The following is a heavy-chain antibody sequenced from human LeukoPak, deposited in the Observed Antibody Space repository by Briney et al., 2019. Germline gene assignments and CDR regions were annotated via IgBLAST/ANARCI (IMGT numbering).Heavy chain of an antibody. Sequence: GASVKVSCKASGYTFTSYDINWVRQATGQGLEWMGWMNPNSGNTDFAQKFQGRVTMTRNTSISTAYMELSSLRSDDTAVYYCARGVYCSSTTCYERLDYYYGLDVWGQGTTVTVSS. D-gene: IGHD2-2*01. CDR2: MNPNSGNT. V-gene: IGHV1-8*01. CDR1: GYTFTSYD. CDR3: ARGVYCSSTTCYERLDYYYGLDV. J-gene: IGHJ6*02.